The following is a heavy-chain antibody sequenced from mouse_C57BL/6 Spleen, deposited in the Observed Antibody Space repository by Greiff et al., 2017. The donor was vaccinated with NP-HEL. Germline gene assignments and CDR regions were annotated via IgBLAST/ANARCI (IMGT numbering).Heavy chain of an antibody. J-gene: IGHJ2*01. V-gene: IGHV1-69*01. CDR1: GYTFTSYW. Sequence: VKQSCKASGYTFTSYWMHWVKQRPGQGLEWIGEIDPSDSYTNYNQKFKGKSTLTVDKSSSTAYMQLSSLTSEDSAVYYCARNGLRYFDYWGQGTTLTVSS. D-gene: IGHD1-1*01. CDR2: IDPSDSYT. CDR3: ARNGLRYFDY.